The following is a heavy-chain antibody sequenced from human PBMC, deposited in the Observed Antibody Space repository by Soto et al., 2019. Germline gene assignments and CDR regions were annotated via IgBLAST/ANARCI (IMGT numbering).Heavy chain of an antibody. V-gene: IGHV1-69*01. Sequence: QVQLVQSGAEVKKPGSSVKVSCKASGGTFSSYAISWVRQAPGQGLEWMGGIIPIFGIANYAQKFQARVTLTGNEPTSTASTALQSLRGVDTAAYAGAREGAGWRQGTLVTVSS. CDR1: GGTFSSYA. J-gene: IGHJ4*02. D-gene: IGHD3-16*01. CDR2: IIPIFGIA. CDR3: AREGAG.